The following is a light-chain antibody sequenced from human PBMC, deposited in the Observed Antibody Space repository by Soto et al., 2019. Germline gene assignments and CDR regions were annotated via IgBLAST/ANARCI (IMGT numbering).Light chain of an antibody. V-gene: IGKV3-15*01. Sequence: EIVMTQSPATLSVSPGDRVTLSGRASQSVSNKLAWYQQKAGQAPRLLIYDTSTRATGIPARFSASGSGTEFTLTISSLQSEDFALYCCQQYDTWPPTFGQGTKVEIE. CDR3: QQYDTWPPT. J-gene: IGKJ1*01. CDR1: QSVSNK. CDR2: DTS.